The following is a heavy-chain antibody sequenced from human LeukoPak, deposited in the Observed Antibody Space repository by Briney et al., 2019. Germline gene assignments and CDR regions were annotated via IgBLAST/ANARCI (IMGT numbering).Heavy chain of an antibody. J-gene: IGHJ5*02. CDR1: EFTFSSYW. Sequence: GGSLRLSCAASEFTFSSYWMHWVRQAPGKGLVWVSRISSDGTITNYADSVKGRFTISRDNAKNTLYLQMNSLKAEDTAVYYCARASIAGTKFDPWGQGTLVTVSS. CDR2: ISSDGTIT. D-gene: IGHD6-13*01. CDR3: ARASIAGTKFDP. V-gene: IGHV3-74*01.